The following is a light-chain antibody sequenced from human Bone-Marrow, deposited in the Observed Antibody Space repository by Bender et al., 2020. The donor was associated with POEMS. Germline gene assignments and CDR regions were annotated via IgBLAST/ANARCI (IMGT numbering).Light chain of an antibody. CDR2: INN. Sequence: QSVLTQPPSASGTPGQRVTISCSGSSSNIGTNPVNWYQQLPGTAPKLLIYINNQRPSGVPDRFSGSILGNKAALTITGAQADDESDYYCVLYMGTGMLFGGGTKLTVL. CDR3: VLYMGTGML. CDR1: SSNIGTNP. J-gene: IGLJ3*02. V-gene: IGLV1-44*01.